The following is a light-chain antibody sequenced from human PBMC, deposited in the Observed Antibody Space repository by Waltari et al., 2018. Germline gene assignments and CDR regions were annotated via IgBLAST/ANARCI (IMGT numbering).Light chain of an antibody. J-gene: IGKJ4*01. V-gene: IGKV4-1*01. CDR3: QQFFATPLT. CDR2: WAS. Sequence: DIVMTQSPDSLAVSLGEMATINCKSSQSLLYSSNNRNYLVWYQQKPGHPPKVVVNWASTRASGVPDRFSGSGSGTDFTLTISSLQAEDVAVYYCQQFFATPLTFGGGTKVEIK. CDR1: QSLLYSSNNRNY.